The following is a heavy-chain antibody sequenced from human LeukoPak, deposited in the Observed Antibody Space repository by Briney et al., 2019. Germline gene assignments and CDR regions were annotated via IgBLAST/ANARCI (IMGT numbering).Heavy chain of an antibody. Sequence: ASVKVSCKASGYTFTGYYMHWVRQAPGQGLEWMGWINPSSGGTNYAQKFQGRVTMTSDTSISTAYMELSRLRSDDTAVYYCARVFLSGYDGEFDYWGQGTLVTVSS. CDR1: GYTFTGYY. CDR3: ARVFLSGYDGEFDY. J-gene: IGHJ4*02. CDR2: INPSSGGT. D-gene: IGHD5-12*01. V-gene: IGHV1-2*02.